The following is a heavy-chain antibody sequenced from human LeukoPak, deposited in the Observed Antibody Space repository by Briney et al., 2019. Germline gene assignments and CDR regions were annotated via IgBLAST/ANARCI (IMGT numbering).Heavy chain of an antibody. Sequence: ASVMVSCKASGYSFTIYGINWVRQAPGQGPEWMGWISTYDGNTKYAQRLQGRVTMTRDTSTSTVYMELSSLRSEDTAVYYCASASILGYSSSWYNPYYYYYGMDVWGQGTTVTVSS. D-gene: IGHD6-13*01. CDR3: ASASILGYSSSWYNPYYYYYGMDV. CDR1: GYSFTIYG. CDR2: ISTYDGNT. V-gene: IGHV1-18*01. J-gene: IGHJ6*02.